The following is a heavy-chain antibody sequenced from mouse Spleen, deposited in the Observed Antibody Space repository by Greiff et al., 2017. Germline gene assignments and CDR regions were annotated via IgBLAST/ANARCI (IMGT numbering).Heavy chain of an antibody. J-gene: IGHJ3*01. CDR2: INPSSGYT. D-gene: IGHD1-2*01. CDR1: GYTFTSYT. CDR3: AREGPHYYGYGWFAY. V-gene: IGHV1-4*01. Sequence: QVQLKESGAELARPGASVKMSCKASGYTFTSYTMHWVKQRPGQGLEWIGYINPSSGYTKYNQKFKDKATLTADKSSSTAYMQLSSLTSEDSAVYYCAREGPHYYGYGWFAYWGQGTLVTVSA.